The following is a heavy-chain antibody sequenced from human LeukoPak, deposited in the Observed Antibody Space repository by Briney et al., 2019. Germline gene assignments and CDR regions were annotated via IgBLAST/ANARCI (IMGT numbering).Heavy chain of an antibody. CDR3: AKDPLNYAHYYYGMDV. V-gene: IGHV3-30*18. CDR1: GFTFSSYG. J-gene: IGHJ6*02. CDR2: ISYDGSNK. Sequence: PGGSLRLSRAASGFTFSSYGMHWVRQAPGKGLEWVAVISYDGSNKYYADSVKGRFTISRDNSKNTLYLQMNSLRAEDTAVYYCAKDPLNYAHYYYGMDVWGQGTTVTVSS. D-gene: IGHD1-7*01.